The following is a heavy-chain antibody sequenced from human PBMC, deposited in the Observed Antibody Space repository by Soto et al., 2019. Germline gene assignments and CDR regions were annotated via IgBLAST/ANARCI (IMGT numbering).Heavy chain of an antibody. V-gene: IGHV3-53*02. J-gene: IGHJ4*02. D-gene: IGHD3-10*01. Sequence: EVQMVETGGGLIQPGGSLRLSCAASGFTVSSNYMNWVRQAPGKGLEWISAIYSGGSKYYADSVKGRFTISRDNSKNTVHLQMTSLRAEDTAVYYCAGGGYGSVWLDHWGQGTLVTVSS. CDR3: AGGGYGSVWLDH. CDR2: IYSGGSK. CDR1: GFTVSSNY.